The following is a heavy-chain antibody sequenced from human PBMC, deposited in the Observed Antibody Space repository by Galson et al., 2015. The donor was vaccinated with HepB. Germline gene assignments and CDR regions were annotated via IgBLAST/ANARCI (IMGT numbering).Heavy chain of an antibody. D-gene: IGHD6-19*01. CDR1: GYTFTSYA. CDR3: ARDSSGWYLTIYYYYGMDV. V-gene: IGHV1-18*01. J-gene: IGHJ6*02. Sequence: SVKVSCKASGYTFTSYAMHWVRQAPGQRLEWMGWISAYNGNTNYAQKLQGRVTMTTDTSTSTAYMELRSLRSDDTAVYYCARDSSGWYLTIYYYYGMDVWGQGTTVTVSS. CDR2: ISAYNGNT.